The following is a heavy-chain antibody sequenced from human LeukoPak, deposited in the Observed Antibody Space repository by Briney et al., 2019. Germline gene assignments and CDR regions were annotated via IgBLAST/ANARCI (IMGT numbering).Heavy chain of an antibody. Sequence: SETLSLTCTVSGGSVSSGSYYWSWIRQRPGKGLEWIGYIYYSGSTNYNPSLKSRVTISVDTSKNQFSLKLSSVTAADTAVYYCARMGYSYGYVYWGQGTLVTVSS. V-gene: IGHV4-61*01. CDR2: IYYSGST. D-gene: IGHD5-18*01. CDR1: GGSVSSGSYY. J-gene: IGHJ4*02. CDR3: ARMGYSYGYVY.